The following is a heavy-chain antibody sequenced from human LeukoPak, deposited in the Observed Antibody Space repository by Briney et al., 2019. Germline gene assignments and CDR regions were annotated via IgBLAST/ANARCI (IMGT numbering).Heavy chain of an antibody. CDR2: IIPIFGTA. Sequence: ASVKVSCKASGGTFSSYAISWVRQAPGQGLECMGGIIPIFGTANYAQKFQGRVTITADESTSTVYMELSSLRSEDTAVYYCARDDGSMTIPAAMYQYFQHWGQGTLVTVSS. D-gene: IGHD2-2*01. V-gene: IGHV1-69*13. CDR3: ARDDGSMTIPAAMYQYFQH. CDR1: GGTFSSYA. J-gene: IGHJ1*01.